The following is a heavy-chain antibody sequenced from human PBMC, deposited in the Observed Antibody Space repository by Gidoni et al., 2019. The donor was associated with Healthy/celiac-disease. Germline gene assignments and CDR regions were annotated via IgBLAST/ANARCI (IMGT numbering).Heavy chain of an antibody. D-gene: IGHD4-17*01. V-gene: IGHV4-31*03. Sequence: QVQLQESGPGLVKPSQTLSLTCTVSGGSISSGGYYWSWNRQHPGKGLEWIGDIYYSGSTYYNPSLKGRGTISVETSKNQFSLKLSPGTAADPAVYYCARTREYGDYVSDYWGPGTLVTVSS. CDR3: ARTREYGDYVSDY. J-gene: IGHJ4*02. CDR2: IYYSGST. CDR1: GGSISSGGYY.